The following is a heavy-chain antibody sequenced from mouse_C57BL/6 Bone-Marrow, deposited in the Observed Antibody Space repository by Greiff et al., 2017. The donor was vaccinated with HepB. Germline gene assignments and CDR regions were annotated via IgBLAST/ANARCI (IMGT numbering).Heavy chain of an antibody. CDR2: IDPSDSYT. J-gene: IGHJ1*03. D-gene: IGHD1-1*01. V-gene: IGHV1-59*01. CDR3: AREEGLLRSLYWYFDV. Sequence: QVQLQQPGAELVRPGTSVKLSCKASGYTFTSYWMHWVKQRPGQGLEWIGVIDPSDSYTNYNQNFKGKATLTVDTSSSTAYMQLSSLTSEGSAVYYCAREEGLLRSLYWYFDVWGTGTTVTVSS. CDR1: GYTFTSYW.